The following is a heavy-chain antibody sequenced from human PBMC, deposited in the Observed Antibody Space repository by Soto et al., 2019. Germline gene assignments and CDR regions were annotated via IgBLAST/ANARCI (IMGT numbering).Heavy chain of an antibody. CDR3: AREGIAVAGTDYGMDV. V-gene: IGHV1-46*01. CDR2: INPSGGST. Sequence: ASVKVSCKASGYTFTSYYMHRVRQAPGQGLEWMGIINPSGGSTSYAQKFQGRVTMTRDTSTSTVYMELSSLRSEDTAVYYCAREGIAVAGTDYGMDVWGQGTTVTVSS. CDR1: GYTFTSYY. D-gene: IGHD6-19*01. J-gene: IGHJ6*02.